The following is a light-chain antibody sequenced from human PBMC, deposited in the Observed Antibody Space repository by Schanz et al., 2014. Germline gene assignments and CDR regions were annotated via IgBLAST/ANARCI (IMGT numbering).Light chain of an antibody. Sequence: DIQMTQSPSSLSASVGDRVTITCRAGQSVSIYLNWYQQKPGKVPKLLIYAASTLQSGVPSRFSGSGSGTDFTLTISSLQPEDVATYYCQKYNDAPWTLGQGTKVEVK. J-gene: IGKJ1*01. V-gene: IGKV1-27*01. CDR2: AAS. CDR1: QSVSIY. CDR3: QKYNDAPWT.